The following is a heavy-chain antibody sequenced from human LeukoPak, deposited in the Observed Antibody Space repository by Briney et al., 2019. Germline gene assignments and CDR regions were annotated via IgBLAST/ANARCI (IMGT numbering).Heavy chain of an antibody. CDR2: IYPGDSDT. Sequence: GESLKISCKGSGYSFTSYWIGWVRQLPGKGLEWMGIIYPGDSDTRYSPSFQGQVTISADKSISTAYLQWSSLKASDTAMYYCARQYCSGGSCYESDYWGQGTLVTVSS. CDR3: ARQYCSGGSCYESDY. D-gene: IGHD2-15*01. V-gene: IGHV5-51*01. CDR1: GYSFTSYW. J-gene: IGHJ4*02.